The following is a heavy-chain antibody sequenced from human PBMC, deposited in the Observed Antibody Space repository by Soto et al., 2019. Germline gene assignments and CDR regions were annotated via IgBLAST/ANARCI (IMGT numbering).Heavy chain of an antibody. CDR1: GYSFTSYW. CDR2: IYPGDSDT. CDR3: ARLPSDPDYYDSSSYLDY. D-gene: IGHD3-22*01. J-gene: IGHJ4*02. V-gene: IGHV5-51*01. Sequence: PGESLKISCKGSGYSFTSYWIGWVRQMPGKGLEWMGIIYPGDSDTRYSPSFQGQVTISADKSISTAYLQWSSLKASDTAMYYCARLPSDPDYYDSSSYLDYWGQGTLVTVSS.